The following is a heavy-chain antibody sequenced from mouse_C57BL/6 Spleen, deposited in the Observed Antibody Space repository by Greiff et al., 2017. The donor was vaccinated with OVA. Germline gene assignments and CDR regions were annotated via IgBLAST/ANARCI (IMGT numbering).Heavy chain of an antibody. CDR2: INPNNGGT. V-gene: IGHV1-26*01. J-gene: IGHJ4*01. CDR3: ASSRSNSTMDD. CDR1: GYTFTDYY. Sequence: EVQLQQSGPELVKPGASVKISCKASGYTFTDYYMNWVKQSHGKSLEWIGDINPNNGGTSYNQKFKGKATLTVDKSSSTAYMEFRSLTSEDSAVYYSASSRSNSTMDDWGQGTSVTVSS. D-gene: IGHD2-5*01.